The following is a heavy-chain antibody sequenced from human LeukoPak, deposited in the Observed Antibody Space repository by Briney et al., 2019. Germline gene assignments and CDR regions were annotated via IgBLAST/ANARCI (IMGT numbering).Heavy chain of an antibody. J-gene: IGHJ1*01. CDR2: ISAYNGNT. CDR1: GYTFTSYG. V-gene: IGHV1-18*01. D-gene: IGHD3-22*01. Sequence: ASVKVSCKASGYTFTSYGISWVRQAPGQGLEWMGWISAYNGNTNYAQKLQGRVTMTTDTSTSTAYMELRSLRSDDTAVYYCAGGRGNYFDRPPQYFQHWGQGTLVTVSS. CDR3: AGGRGNYFDRPPQYFQH.